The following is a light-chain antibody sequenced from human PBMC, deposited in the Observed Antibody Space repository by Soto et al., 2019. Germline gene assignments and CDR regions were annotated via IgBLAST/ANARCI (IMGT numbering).Light chain of an antibody. CDR3: QHCYYLPI. V-gene: IGKV1-33*01. J-gene: IGKJ3*01. Sequence: DIQMTQSPSSLSASVGDRVTITCQASHDITSFLNWYQHKPGRAPKLLIYDASILEVWVPTRSSGSGSGTHFTFTISSMQPEDVATDYCQHCYYLPIFGPGTTVHFK. CDR2: DAS. CDR1: HDITSF.